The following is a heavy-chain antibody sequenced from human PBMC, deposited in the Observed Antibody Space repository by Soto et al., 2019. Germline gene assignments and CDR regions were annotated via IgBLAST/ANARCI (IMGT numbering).Heavy chain of an antibody. D-gene: IGHD3-3*01. CDR1: GFTFSSYA. CDR3: AKDAARFLEWFELDY. V-gene: IGHV3-23*01. J-gene: IGHJ4*02. Sequence: GGSLRLSCAASGFTFSSYAMSWVRQAPGKGLEWVSAISGSGGSTYYTDSVKGRFTIPRDNSKNTLYRKMNSLRAEDTAVYYCAKDAARFLEWFELDYWGQGTLVTVSS. CDR2: ISGSGGST.